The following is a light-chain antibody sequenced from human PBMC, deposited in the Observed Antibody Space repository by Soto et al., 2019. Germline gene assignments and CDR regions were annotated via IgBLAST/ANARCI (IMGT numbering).Light chain of an antibody. CDR2: AAS. V-gene: IGKV1-39*01. Sequence: DMQMTQSPSSLSASVGDRITITCRASQSISRYLNWYQHKPGKAPKLLINAASSLERGVPSRFSGGGSGTDFTLNISSLKPDDFASYYCQQNYRATPWTFGQGTKVDIK. CDR3: QQNYRATPWT. CDR1: QSISRY. J-gene: IGKJ1*01.